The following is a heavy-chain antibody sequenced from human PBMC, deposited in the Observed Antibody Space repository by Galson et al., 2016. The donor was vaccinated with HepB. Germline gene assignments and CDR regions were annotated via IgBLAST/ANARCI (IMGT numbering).Heavy chain of an antibody. Sequence: SLRLSCAASGFTFSNSAMSWVRQAPGKGLEWVSIITDSGHDTYCADPLKGRFTISRDNSRNTMYLQMNGLRVEDTAVYYCARSPASGWSTDFFDYWGLGTLVTVSS. D-gene: IGHD6-19*01. V-gene: IGHV3-23*01. CDR2: ITDSGHDT. CDR1: GFTFSNSA. J-gene: IGHJ4*02. CDR3: ARSPASGWSTDFFDY.